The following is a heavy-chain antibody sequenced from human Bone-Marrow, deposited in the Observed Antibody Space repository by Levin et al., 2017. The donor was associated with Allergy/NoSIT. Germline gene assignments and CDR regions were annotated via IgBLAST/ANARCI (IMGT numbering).Heavy chain of an antibody. V-gene: IGHV3-23*01. CDR2: IGGSGIDA. D-gene: IGHD1-26*01. J-gene: IGHJ6*02. Sequence: ETLRLSCTASGFTFNKYGLTWVRQAPGKGLEWVASIGGSGIDANYADSVRGRFTITRDMNMIFLQMNRLRVEDTAIYYCAKDPMWDRYNFDMDVWGQGTSVIVSS. CDR3: AKDPMWDRYNFDMDV. CDR1: GFTFNKYG.